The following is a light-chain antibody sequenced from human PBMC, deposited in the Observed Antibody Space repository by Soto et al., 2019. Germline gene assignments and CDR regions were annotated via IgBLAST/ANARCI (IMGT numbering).Light chain of an antibody. CDR1: QDISNY. V-gene: IGKV1-33*01. CDR3: QQDDNLPPWT. J-gene: IGKJ1*01. Sequence: DIQMTQSPSSLSASVGDRVTITCQASQDISNYLNWYQQKPGKAPKLLIYDASNLETGVPSRFSGSGSGTDFTFTISSLQPEDIATYYCQQDDNLPPWTFGQGTNVEIK. CDR2: DAS.